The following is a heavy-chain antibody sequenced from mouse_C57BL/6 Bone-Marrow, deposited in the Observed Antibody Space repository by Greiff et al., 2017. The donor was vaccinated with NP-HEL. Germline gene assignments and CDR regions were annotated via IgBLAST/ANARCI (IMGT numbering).Heavy chain of an antibody. D-gene: IGHD2-1*01. J-gene: IGHJ3*01. V-gene: IGHV7-1*01. CDR1: GFTFSDFY. Sequence: EVQVVESGGGLVQSGRSLRLSCATSGFTFSDFYMEWVRQAPGKGLEWIAASRNKANDYTTEYSASVKGRFIVSRDTSQSILYLQMNALRAEDTAIYYCARSTMATAAWFAYWGQGTLVTVSA. CDR2: SRNKANDYTT. CDR3: ARSTMATAAWFAY.